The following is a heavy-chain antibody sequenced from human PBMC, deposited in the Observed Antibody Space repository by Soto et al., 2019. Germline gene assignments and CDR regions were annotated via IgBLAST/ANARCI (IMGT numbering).Heavy chain of an antibody. V-gene: IGHV1-69*01. Sequence: QVQLVQSGAEVKKPGSSVNVSCKASGGTFSSYAISWVRQAPGQGLEWMGGIIPIFGTANYAQKFQGRVTVTADDSTSTASMELSSLRSEDTAVYYCARVGRLYCSSTRCSPYYYYGMDVWGPGTTVTVSS. CDR3: ARVGRLYCSSTRCSPYYYYGMDV. CDR1: GGTFSSYA. CDR2: IIPIFGTA. J-gene: IGHJ6*02. D-gene: IGHD2-2*01.